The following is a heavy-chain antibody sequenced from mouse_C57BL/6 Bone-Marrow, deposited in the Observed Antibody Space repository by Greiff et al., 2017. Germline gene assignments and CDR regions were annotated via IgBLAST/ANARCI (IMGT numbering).Heavy chain of an antibody. CDR3: ARPHYYGSSCGFAY. Sequence: EVMLVASGGGLVQPGGSLKLSCAASGFTFSDYGMAWVRQAPRKGPEWVAFISNLAYSIYYADTVTGRFTISRANAKNTLYLEMSSLRSEDTAMYYYARPHYYGSSCGFAYWGQGTLVTVSA. CDR1: GFTFSDYG. J-gene: IGHJ3*01. V-gene: IGHV5-15*01. CDR2: ISNLAYSI. D-gene: IGHD1-1*01.